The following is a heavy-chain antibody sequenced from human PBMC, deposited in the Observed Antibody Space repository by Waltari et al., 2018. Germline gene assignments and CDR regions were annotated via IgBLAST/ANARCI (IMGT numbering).Heavy chain of an antibody. CDR1: GFTVSSNY. J-gene: IGHJ4*02. CDR2: IYSGGNT. V-gene: IGHV3-53*01. CDR3: AREPTTTWLDY. Sequence: EVQLVESGGGLIQPGGSLRLSCAASGFTVSSNYMSWVRQAPGKGLEWVSVIYSGGNTYSAASVKGRFTIPRDNSKNTLYLQMNSMRAEDTAVYYCAREPTTTWLDYWGQGTLVTVSS. D-gene: IGHD1-26*01.